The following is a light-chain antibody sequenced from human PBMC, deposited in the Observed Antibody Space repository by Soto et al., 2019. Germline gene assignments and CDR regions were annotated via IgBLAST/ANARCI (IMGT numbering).Light chain of an antibody. CDR3: SSYTSSSTLVV. J-gene: IGLJ2*01. Sequence: QSALTQPASVSGSPGQSITIACTGTSSDVGGYNYFSWYQQHPGNAPKLKIYDVSNRPSGVSNRFSGSKSGNTASLTSSGLQAEDEADYYCSSYTSSSTLVVFGGGTKVTVL. CDR1: SSDVGGYNY. CDR2: DVS. V-gene: IGLV2-14*01.